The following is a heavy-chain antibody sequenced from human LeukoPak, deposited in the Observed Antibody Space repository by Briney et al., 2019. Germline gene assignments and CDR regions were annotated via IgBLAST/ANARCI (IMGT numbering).Heavy chain of an antibody. Sequence: SGPTLVKPTQTLTLTCTFSGFSLSTSGVGVGWIRQPPGKALEWLALIYWDDDKRYSPSLKSRLTITKDTPKNQVVLTMTNMDPVDTATYYCAHSGIVVVPAATLQFDYWGQGTLVTVSS. J-gene: IGHJ4*02. CDR2: IYWDDDK. V-gene: IGHV2-5*02. D-gene: IGHD2-2*01. CDR3: AHSGIVVVPAATLQFDY. CDR1: GFSLSTSGVG.